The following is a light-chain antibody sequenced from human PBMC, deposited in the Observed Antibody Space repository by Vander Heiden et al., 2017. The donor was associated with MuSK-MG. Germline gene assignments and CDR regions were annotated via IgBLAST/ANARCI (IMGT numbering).Light chain of an antibody. CDR1: QGISSY. CDR2: AAS. CDR3: QQVNSFPFT. J-gene: IGKJ3*01. Sequence: DIQLTQSPSFLSASVGDRVTITCRATQGISSYVDWYQQKPGKTPNLLIYAASSLQSGVPSRFSGSGSGTEFTLTISSLQPEDFATYYCQQVNSFPFTFGHGTKVEIK. V-gene: IGKV1-9*01.